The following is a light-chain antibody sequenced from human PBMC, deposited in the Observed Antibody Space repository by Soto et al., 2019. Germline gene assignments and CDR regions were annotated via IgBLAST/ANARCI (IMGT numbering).Light chain of an antibody. CDR2: GAS. CDR3: MQGTHWPYT. V-gene: IGKV4-1*01. J-gene: IGKJ2*01. CDR1: QSVLYNSNNKNH. Sequence: DFVMTQAPDSLAVSLGERATINCKSSQSVLYNSNNKNHLGWFQQKPGHPPKLLIYGASFRPSGVPDRFSGSGSGTDFTLTISSLQAEDVAVYYCMQGTHWPYTFGQGTKLEIK.